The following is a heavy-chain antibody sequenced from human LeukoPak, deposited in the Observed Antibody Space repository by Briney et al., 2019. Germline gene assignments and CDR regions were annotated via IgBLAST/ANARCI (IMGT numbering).Heavy chain of an antibody. J-gene: IGHJ4*02. CDR2: IIPIFGTA. D-gene: IGHD3/OR15-3a*01. Sequence: SVKVSCKASGYTFTGYYMHWVRQAPGQGLEWMGGIIPIFGTANYAQKFRDRLTITADKSTSTVYMELSSLRSEDTAMYYCASYPFNNDFPFDYWGQGTLITVSS. CDR1: GYTFTGYY. CDR3: ASYPFNNDFPFDY. V-gene: IGHV1-69*06.